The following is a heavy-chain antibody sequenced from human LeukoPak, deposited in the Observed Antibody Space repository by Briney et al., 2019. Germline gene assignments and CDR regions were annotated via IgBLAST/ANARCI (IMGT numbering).Heavy chain of an antibody. Sequence: GASVKVSCKASGYTFTSYGISWVRQAPGQGLEWMGWISAYNGNTNYAQKLQGRVTMTTDTSTSTAYMELRSLRSDDTAVYYCARVDIDIVVVTAADFDYWGQGTLVTVSS. CDR3: ARVDIDIVVVTAADFDY. CDR2: ISAYNGNT. D-gene: IGHD2-21*02. CDR1: GYTFTSYG. J-gene: IGHJ4*02. V-gene: IGHV1-18*01.